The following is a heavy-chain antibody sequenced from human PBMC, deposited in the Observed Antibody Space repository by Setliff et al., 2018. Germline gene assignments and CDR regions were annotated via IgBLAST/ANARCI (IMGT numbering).Heavy chain of an antibody. V-gene: IGHV4-38-2*02. J-gene: IGHJ4*02. CDR2: IYQSGNT. CDR1: GYSIRSGYY. D-gene: IGHD1-26*01. Sequence: SETLSLTCGVSGYSIRSGYYWGWVRQPPGKGLQWIGKIYQSGNTCYNPSLESRVTISVDTSGNHFSLRLSSVTAADTAVYYCARDNTMVGATDYWGLGTLVTVSS. CDR3: ARDNTMVGATDY.